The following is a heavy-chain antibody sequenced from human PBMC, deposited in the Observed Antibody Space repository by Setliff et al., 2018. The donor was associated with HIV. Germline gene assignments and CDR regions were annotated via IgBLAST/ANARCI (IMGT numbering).Heavy chain of an antibody. CDR1: GFIFSSYG. V-gene: IGHV3-49*04. J-gene: IGHJ4*02. CDR2: IRSQDYGGSA. Sequence: PGGSLRLSCAASGFIFSSYGMHWVRQAPGKGLEWVGFIRSQDYGGSAEYAASVKGRFTISRDDSKSIAYLQMNSLKTEDTAVYYCTRGALYDYVWGSYHPEYWGQGTLVTVS. CDR3: TRGALYDYVWGSYHPEY. D-gene: IGHD3-16*02.